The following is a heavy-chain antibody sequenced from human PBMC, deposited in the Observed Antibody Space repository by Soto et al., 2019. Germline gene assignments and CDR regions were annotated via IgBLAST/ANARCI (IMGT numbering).Heavy chain of an antibody. CDR2: IYYSGTT. J-gene: IGHJ6*02. Sequence: SETLSLTCSVSGGSISSSSYYWGWIRQPPGKGLEWIGSIYYSGTTYYNPSLKSRVTISVDTSKNQFSLKLSSVTAADTAVYYCARGRYYDILTGYRNYYYYYGMDVWGQGTTVTVSS. CDR3: ARGRYYDILTGYRNYYYYYGMDV. D-gene: IGHD3-9*01. V-gene: IGHV4-39*07. CDR1: GGSISSSSYY.